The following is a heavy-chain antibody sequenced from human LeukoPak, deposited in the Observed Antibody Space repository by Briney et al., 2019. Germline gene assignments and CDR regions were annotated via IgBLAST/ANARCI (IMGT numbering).Heavy chain of an antibody. J-gene: IGHJ6*02. Sequence: GGSLRLSCAASGFTFSSYAMHWVRQAPGKGLEWVAVISYDGSNKHYADSVKGRFTISRDNSKNTLYLQMNSLRAEDTAVYYCAREGLPDYYYYYGMDVWGQGTTVTVSS. CDR3: AREGLPDYYYYYGMDV. CDR1: GFTFSSYA. V-gene: IGHV3-30-3*01. CDR2: ISYDGSNK.